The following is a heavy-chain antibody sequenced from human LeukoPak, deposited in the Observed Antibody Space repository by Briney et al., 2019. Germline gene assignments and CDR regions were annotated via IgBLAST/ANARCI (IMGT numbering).Heavy chain of an antibody. J-gene: IGHJ4*02. CDR3: ARGEYSSSWSDPPHLDY. V-gene: IGHV4-34*01. Sequence: PSETLSLTCAVYGGSFSGYYWSWIRQPPGKGLEWIGEINHSGSTNYNPSLKSRVTISVDTSKNQFSLKLSSVTAADTAVYYCARGEYSSSWSDPPHLDYWGQGTLVTVSS. D-gene: IGHD6-13*01. CDR1: GGSFSGYY. CDR2: INHSGST.